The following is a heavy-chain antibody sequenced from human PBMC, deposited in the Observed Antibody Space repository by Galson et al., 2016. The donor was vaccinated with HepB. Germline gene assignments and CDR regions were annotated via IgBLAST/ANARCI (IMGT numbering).Heavy chain of an antibody. D-gene: IGHD1-26*01. V-gene: IGHV3-74*01. CDR2: MNSDGIRT. CDR3: ARDGYSDTWYDYYGMDV. CDR1: GFTFSSYW. J-gene: IGHJ6*02. Sequence: SLRLSCAASGFTFSSYWMHWVRQTPGNGLVWVSRMNSDGIRTSNADSVAGRFTISRDNAKNTLYLQMQSQRVEYTAVYFCARDGYSDTWYDYYGMDVWGQGTTVTFSS.